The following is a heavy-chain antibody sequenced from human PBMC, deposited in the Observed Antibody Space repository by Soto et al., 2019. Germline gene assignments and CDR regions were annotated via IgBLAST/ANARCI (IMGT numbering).Heavy chain of an antibody. V-gene: IGHV3-48*02. CDR2: ISSSSSTI. CDR1: GFAFSADN. D-gene: IGHD6-19*01. J-gene: IGHJ3*02. Sequence: DVQLVESGGGLVQPGGSLRLSCAASGFAFSADNMNWVRQAPGKGPEWVSYISSSSSTIYYADSVKGRFPISRDNAKNSLYLQMNSLRDEDTALYYCARSSGWFEGDSFDIWGQGTMVTVSS. CDR3: ARSSGWFEGDSFDI.